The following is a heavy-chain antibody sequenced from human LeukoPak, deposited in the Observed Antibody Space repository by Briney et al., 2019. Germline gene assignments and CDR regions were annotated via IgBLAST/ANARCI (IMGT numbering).Heavy chain of an antibody. V-gene: IGHV3-23*01. CDR2: ISGSGGST. CDR1: GFTFSSYA. Sequence: PGGSLRLSCAASGFTFSSYAMSWVRQAPGKGLEWVSAISGSGGSTYYADSVKGRFTISRDNSKNTLYLQMNSLRAEDTAVYYCAKRNYDFWSGYYRRAENHFDYWAREPWSPSPQ. J-gene: IGHJ4*02. CDR3: AKRNYDFWSGYYRRAENHFDY. D-gene: IGHD3-3*01.